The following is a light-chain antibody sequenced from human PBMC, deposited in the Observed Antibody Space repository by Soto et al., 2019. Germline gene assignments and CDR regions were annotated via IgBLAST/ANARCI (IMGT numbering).Light chain of an antibody. CDR3: QQYGSSGT. Sequence: EIVLTRSPGTLSLSPEERATLSCRASQSVINNYLAWYQQKPGQAPRLLIYGASNRATGIPDRFSGSGSGTDFTLTISRLEPEDFAVYYCQQYGSSGTFGQGTKVDIK. CDR2: GAS. V-gene: IGKV3-20*01. J-gene: IGKJ1*01. CDR1: QSVINNY.